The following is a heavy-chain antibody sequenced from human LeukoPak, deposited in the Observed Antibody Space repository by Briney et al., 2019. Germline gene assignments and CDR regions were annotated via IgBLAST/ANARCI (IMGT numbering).Heavy chain of an antibody. CDR1: GFTFSNYA. J-gene: IGHJ4*02. D-gene: IGHD3-16*02. V-gene: IGHV3-23*01. Sequence: GGSLRLSCAASGFTFSNYAMSWVRQAPGKGLEWVSAISGSASSTYHADSVKGRFTISRDNSKNTLYLQMNSLRAEDTAVYYCACLRLGELSSPPPTRPFIDYWGQGTLVTVSS. CDR2: ISGSASST. CDR3: ACLRLGELSSPPPTRPFIDY.